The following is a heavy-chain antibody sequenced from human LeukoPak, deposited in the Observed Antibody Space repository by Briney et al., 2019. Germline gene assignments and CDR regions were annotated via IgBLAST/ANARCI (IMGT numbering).Heavy chain of an antibody. J-gene: IGHJ6*03. Sequence: GRSLRLSCAASGFTFSSYAMHWVRQAPGKGLEYVSAISSNGGNTYYANSVKGRFTISRDNSKNTLYLQMGSLRAEDMAVYYCARGLTGSYRSGWFEANYYYYMDVWGKGTTVTIPS. V-gene: IGHV3-64*01. CDR1: GFTFSSYA. CDR2: ISSNGGNT. D-gene: IGHD6-19*01. CDR3: ARGLTGSYRSGWFEANYYYYMDV.